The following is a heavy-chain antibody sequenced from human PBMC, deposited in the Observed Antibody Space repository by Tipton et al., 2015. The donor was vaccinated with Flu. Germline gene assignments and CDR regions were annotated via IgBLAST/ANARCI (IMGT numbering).Heavy chain of an antibody. D-gene: IGHD2-15*01. Sequence: SLRLSCAASGFTLYGYLMTWVRQAPGRGPEWVAYINQEGTEKYYVDSVKGRFTISRDNAKNSLFLQMNSLRAEDTAVYYCARARYCSGINCYSRPLHYWGQGSLVTVSS. J-gene: IGHJ4*02. CDR3: ARARYCSGINCYSRPLHY. CDR2: INQEGTEK. V-gene: IGHV3-7*01. CDR1: GFTLYGYL.